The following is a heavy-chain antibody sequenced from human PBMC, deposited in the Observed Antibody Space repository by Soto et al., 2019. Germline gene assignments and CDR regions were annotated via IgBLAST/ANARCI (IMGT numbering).Heavy chain of an antibody. V-gene: IGHV1-69*13. CDR1: GGSFSSFA. Sequence: GASVKVSCKASGGSFSSFAFSWVRQAPGQGLEWMGGIIPMFGSANYAQEFLGRVTFTADDSTSTAYMEISGLTFEDTAVYYCASPRELSYSYFYFFTLDVWGQGTTVTVSS. CDR2: IIPMFGSA. J-gene: IGHJ6*02. CDR3: ASPRELSYSYFYFFTLDV. D-gene: IGHD2-21*01.